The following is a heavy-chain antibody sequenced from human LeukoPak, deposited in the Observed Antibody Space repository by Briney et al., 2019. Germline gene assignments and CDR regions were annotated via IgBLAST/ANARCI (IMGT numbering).Heavy chain of an antibody. CDR3: XXDQWSFSYFDY. CDR2: ISDDETYK. CDR1: GFTFNSYS. D-gene: IGHD1-26*01. J-gene: IGHJ4*02. Sequence: GGSLRLSCAASGFTFNSYSMHWVRQAPGKGLEWVTAISDDETYKFYADSVKGRFTISRDNSKNTLYLQMNSLRAEDTAVYYXXXDQWSFSYFDYWGQGTLVTVSS. V-gene: IGHV3-30-3*01.